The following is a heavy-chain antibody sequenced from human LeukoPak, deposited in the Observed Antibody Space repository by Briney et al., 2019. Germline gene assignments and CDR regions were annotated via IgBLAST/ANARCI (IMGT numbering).Heavy chain of an antibody. Sequence: GESLRISCKGSGYSFTGYWISWVRQMPGKGLEWMGRIDPSDSYTNYSPSFQGHVTISADKSISTAYLQWSGLKASDTAMYYCAAHREATIGQFDYWGQGTLVTVSS. J-gene: IGHJ4*02. CDR2: IDPSDSYT. CDR1: GYSFTGYW. CDR3: AAHREATIGQFDY. D-gene: IGHD5-12*01. V-gene: IGHV5-10-1*01.